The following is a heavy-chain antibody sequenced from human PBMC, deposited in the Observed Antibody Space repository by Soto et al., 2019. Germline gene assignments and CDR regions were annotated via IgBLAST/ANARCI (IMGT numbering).Heavy chain of an antibody. Sequence: EAQLVESGGDLVQPGGSLRLSCEASGFTFSRDGMNWVRQAPGKGLEWIAYISAGSTTKYYADSVRGRFTVSRDAARDSLYLHMTLLRDDDTAMYYCVRGGWLADAFDIWGQGTRVTVSS. V-gene: IGHV3-48*02. CDR2: ISAGSTTK. J-gene: IGHJ3*02. CDR3: VRGGWLADAFDI. D-gene: IGHD5-12*01. CDR1: GFTFSRDG.